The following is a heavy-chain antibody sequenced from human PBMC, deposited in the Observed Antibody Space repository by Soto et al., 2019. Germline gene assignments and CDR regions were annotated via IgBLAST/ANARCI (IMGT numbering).Heavy chain of an antibody. CDR3: ARASRLLWFGASYDY. V-gene: IGHV4-34*01. J-gene: IGHJ4*02. Sequence: PSETLSLTCAVYGGSFSGYYWSWIRQPPGKGLEWIGEINHSGSTNYNPSLKSRVTISVDTSKNQFSLKLSSVTAADTAVYYCARASRLLWFGASYDYWGQGTLVTVSS. D-gene: IGHD3-10*01. CDR1: GGSFSGYY. CDR2: INHSGST.